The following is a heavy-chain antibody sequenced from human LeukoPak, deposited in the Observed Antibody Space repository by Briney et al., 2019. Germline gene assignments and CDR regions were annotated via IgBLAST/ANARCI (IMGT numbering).Heavy chain of an antibody. D-gene: IGHD3-22*01. J-gene: IGHJ4*02. CDR2: INPNSGGT. CDR3: SRETYYSDTSRYPNDY. CDR1: GYTFTGYY. Sequence: GASVKVSCKASGYTFTGYYMHWVRQAPGQGLEWMGWINPNSGGTNYAQKFQGRVTMTRDTSISTVYMELSRLRSDDTAVYYCSRETYYSDTSRYPNDYWGQGTLVTVSS. V-gene: IGHV1-2*02.